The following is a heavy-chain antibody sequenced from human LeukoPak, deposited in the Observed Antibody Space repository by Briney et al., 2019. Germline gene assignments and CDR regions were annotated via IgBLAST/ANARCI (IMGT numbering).Heavy chain of an antibody. D-gene: IGHD6-13*01. Sequence: AGGSLRLSCAASGFTFSNYWMSWVRQAPGKGLEWVANIKQDGREKYYVGSVKGRFTISRDNAENSLFLQMNSLRAEDTAVYYCARQRGSFSLDYWGQGTLVTVSS. V-gene: IGHV3-7*01. CDR3: ARQRGSFSLDY. CDR2: IKQDGREK. CDR1: GFTFSNYW. J-gene: IGHJ4*02.